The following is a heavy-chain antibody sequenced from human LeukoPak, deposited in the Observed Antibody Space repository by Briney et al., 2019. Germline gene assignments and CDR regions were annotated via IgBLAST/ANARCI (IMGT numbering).Heavy chain of an antibody. J-gene: IGHJ3*02. CDR3: VRDRVLGAFDI. CDR1: GGSISSYS. Sequence: KPSETLSLTCTVSGGSISSYSWTWLRQPPGKGLEWIGSIYYSGSTNYSPSLKSRVTISVDTSKNQFSLKLSSVTAADTAVYYCVRDRVLGAFDIWGQGTMVTVSS. CDR2: IYYSGST. V-gene: IGHV4-59*01. D-gene: IGHD3-16*01.